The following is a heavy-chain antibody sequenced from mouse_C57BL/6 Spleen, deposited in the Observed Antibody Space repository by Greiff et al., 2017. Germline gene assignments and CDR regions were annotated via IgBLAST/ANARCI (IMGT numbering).Heavy chain of an antibody. V-gene: IGHV1-39*01. D-gene: IGHD4-1*01. CDR2: INPNYGTT. Sequence: VKPGASVKISCKASGYSFTDYNMNWVKQSNGKSLEWIGVINPNYGTTSYNQKFKGKATLTVDQSFSTAYMQLNSLTSEDSAVYYCARWDAGPYYAMDYWGQGTSVTVSS. CDR3: ARWDAGPYYAMDY. CDR1: GYSFTDYN. J-gene: IGHJ4*01.